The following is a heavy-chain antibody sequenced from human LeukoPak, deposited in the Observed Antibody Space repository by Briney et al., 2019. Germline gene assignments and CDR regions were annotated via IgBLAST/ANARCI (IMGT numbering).Heavy chain of an antibody. CDR3: ARESTIYDFWSGYYVFDY. CDR1: GGTFSSYA. Sequence: ASVKVSCKASGGTFSSYAISWVRQAPGQGLEWMGRIIPILGIANYAQKFQGRVTITADKSTSTAYMELSSLRSEDTAVYYCARESTIYDFWSGYYVFDYWGQGPLVAVSS. J-gene: IGHJ4*02. CDR2: IIPILGIA. D-gene: IGHD3-3*01. V-gene: IGHV1-69*04.